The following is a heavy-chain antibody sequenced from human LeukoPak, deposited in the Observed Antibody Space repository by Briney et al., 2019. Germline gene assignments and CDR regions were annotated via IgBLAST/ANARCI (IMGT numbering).Heavy chain of an antibody. CDR2: IYYSGST. V-gene: IGHV4-39*01. CDR3: IGSSSWYDY. D-gene: IGHD6-13*01. CDR1: GGSISSSSYY. J-gene: IGHJ4*02. Sequence: SETLSLTCTVSGGSISSSSYYWGWIRQPPGKGLEWIGSIYYSGSTYYNPSPKSRVTISVDTSKNQFSLKLSSVTAADTAVYYCIGSSSWYDYWGQGTLVTVSS.